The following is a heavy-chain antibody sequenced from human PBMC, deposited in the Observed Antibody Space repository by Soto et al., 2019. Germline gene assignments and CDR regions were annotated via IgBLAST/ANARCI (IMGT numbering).Heavy chain of an antibody. Sequence: QITLKESGPTLVKPTQTLTLTCTFSGFSLTTGGVAVGWIRQPPGKALEWLALIYWDDDKRDSPSLKSRLSTTKDTSKNQVVLTMTNMDPVDTATYYCAHSECSGADGYSRWYFCLWGRGTLVTVSS. D-gene: IGHD2-15*01. CDR2: IYWDDDK. CDR3: AHSECSGADGYSRWYFCL. CDR1: GFSLTTGGVA. J-gene: IGHJ2*01. V-gene: IGHV2-5*02.